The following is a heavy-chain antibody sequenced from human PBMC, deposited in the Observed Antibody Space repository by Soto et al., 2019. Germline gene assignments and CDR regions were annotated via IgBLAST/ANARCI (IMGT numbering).Heavy chain of an antibody. CDR1: GLTFNSYW. CDR2: INSAGSST. J-gene: IGHJ4*02. V-gene: IGHV3-74*01. Sequence: EVQLVESGGGLVQPGGSLRLSCAASGLTFNSYWMHWVRQAPGKGLVWVSRINSAGSSTSYADSVKGRFTISRDNAKNTLYLQMNSLRAEDTAVYYCALSHTVTTDYWGQGTLVTVSS. CDR3: ALSHTVTTDY. D-gene: IGHD4-17*01.